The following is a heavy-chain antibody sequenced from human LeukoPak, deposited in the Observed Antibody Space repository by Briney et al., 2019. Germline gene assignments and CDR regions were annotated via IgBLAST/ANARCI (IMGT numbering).Heavy chain of an antibody. CDR2: IHPNTGGT. V-gene: IGHV1-2*02. D-gene: IGHD4-17*01. J-gene: IGHJ4*02. Sequence: ASVKVSCKASGYTFTDYQMHWVRQAPGQGLEWMGWIHPNTGGTNSAQKFQGRVTMTRDTSISTVYMELSSLRSDDTAVYYCARDRATVATTASHWGQGTLVTVSS. CDR1: GYTFTDYQ. CDR3: ARDRATVATTASH.